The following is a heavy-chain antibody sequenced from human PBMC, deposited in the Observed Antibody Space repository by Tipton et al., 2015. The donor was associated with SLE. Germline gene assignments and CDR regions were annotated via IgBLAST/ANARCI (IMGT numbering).Heavy chain of an antibody. V-gene: IGHV4-31*03. J-gene: IGHJ5*02. CDR3: AKSSSRRKPLDWFDP. D-gene: IGHD6-13*01. CDR1: GGSISSGGYY. CDR2: IYYSGST. Sequence: TLSLTCTVSGGSISSGGYYWSWIRQHPGKGLEWIGDIYYSGSTYYNPSLKSRVTMSVDTSKNQFSLKLSSVTAADTAVYYCAKSSSRRKPLDWFDPWGQGTLVTVSS.